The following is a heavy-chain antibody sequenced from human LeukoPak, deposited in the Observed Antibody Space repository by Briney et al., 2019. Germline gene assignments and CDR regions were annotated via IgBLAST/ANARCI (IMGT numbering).Heavy chain of an antibody. CDR3: ARGIDDGDNWFDP. Sequence: GGSLRLSCAASGFTFSNYGMSWVRQAPGKGLEWVSGIRNAGSTGYADSVKGRFTISRDNANNSLYLQMNSLRAEDTALYYCARGIDDGDNWFDPWGQGTLVTVSS. J-gene: IGHJ5*02. V-gene: IGHV3-20*04. D-gene: IGHD1-1*01. CDR1: GFTFSNYG. CDR2: IRNAGST.